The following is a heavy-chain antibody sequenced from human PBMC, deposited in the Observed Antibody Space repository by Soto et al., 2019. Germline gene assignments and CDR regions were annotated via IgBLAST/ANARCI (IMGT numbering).Heavy chain of an antibody. J-gene: IGHJ4*02. CDR1: GFNFRIYA. D-gene: IGHD1-26*01. CDR2: MVGDGSSW. CDR3: AKDLRPDGRYDLDY. Sequence: EVQLLESGGGLAQAGGSLRLSCAASGFNFRIYAMNWVRQAPGKGLEWVSVMVGDGSSWDYADSVRGRFTISRDNSKNTLYLQMNSLRAEDTAVYYCAKDLRPDGRYDLDYWGQATLVTVSS. V-gene: IGHV3-23*01.